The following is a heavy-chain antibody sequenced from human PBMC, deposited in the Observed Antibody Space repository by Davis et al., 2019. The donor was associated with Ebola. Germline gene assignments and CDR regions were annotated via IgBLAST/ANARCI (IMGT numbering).Heavy chain of an antibody. D-gene: IGHD6-19*01. Sequence: GESLKISCATSGFSFSSYAMSWVRQAPGKGLEWVSGISGSGGSTYYADSVKGRFTISRDNSKNTLYLQMNSLRAEDTAVYYCAKGYTSGWFPWFDPWGQGTLVTVSS. V-gene: IGHV3-23*01. CDR3: AKGYTSGWFPWFDP. J-gene: IGHJ5*02. CDR2: ISGSGGST. CDR1: GFSFSSYA.